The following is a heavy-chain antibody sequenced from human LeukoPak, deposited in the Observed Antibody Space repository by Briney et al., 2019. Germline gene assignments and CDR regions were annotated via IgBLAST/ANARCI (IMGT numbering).Heavy chain of an antibody. V-gene: IGHV1-2*02. J-gene: IGHJ4*02. CDR2: INPNSGGT. CDR3: ARGFSSPSFDY. Sequence: ASVKVSCKASGGTFSSYAISWVRQAPGQGLEWMGWINPNSGGTNYAQKFQGRVTMTRDTSISTAYMELSRLRSDDTAVYYCARGFSSPSFDYWGQGTLVTVSS. CDR1: GGTFSSYA. D-gene: IGHD6-6*01.